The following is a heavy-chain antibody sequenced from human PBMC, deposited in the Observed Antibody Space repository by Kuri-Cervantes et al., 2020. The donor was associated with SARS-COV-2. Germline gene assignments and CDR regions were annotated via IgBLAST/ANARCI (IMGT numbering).Heavy chain of an antibody. J-gene: IGHJ4*02. CDR1: GFTFSSYG. Sequence: GESLKISCAASGFTFSSYGMHWVRQAPGKGLEWVAVISYDGSNKYYADPVKGRFTISRDNSKNTLYLQMNSLRAEDTAVYYCAKGGTTVTDFDYWGQGTLVTVSS. CDR2: ISYDGSNK. CDR3: AKGGTTVTDFDY. D-gene: IGHD4-17*01. V-gene: IGHV3-30*18.